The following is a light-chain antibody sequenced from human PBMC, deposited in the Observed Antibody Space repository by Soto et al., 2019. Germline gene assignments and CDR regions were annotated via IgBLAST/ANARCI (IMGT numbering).Light chain of an antibody. V-gene: IGLV2-8*01. CDR2: EVS. CDR3: SSYAGSNNLV. Sequence: QSALTQPPSASGSPGQSVTISCTGTSSDVGGYNYVSWYQQHPGKAPKLMIYEVSKRPSGVPDRFSGSKSGNTASLTVSGLQAEDAAYYYCSSYAGSNNLVFGGGTKLTVL. J-gene: IGLJ3*02. CDR1: SSDVGGYNY.